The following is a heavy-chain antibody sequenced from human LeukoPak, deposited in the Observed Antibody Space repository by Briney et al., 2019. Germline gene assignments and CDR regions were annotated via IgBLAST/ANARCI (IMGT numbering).Heavy chain of an antibody. CDR2: IYHSGST. CDR3: AREVNNYYDSSGCYYVKAYFDY. V-gene: IGHV4-30-2*01. J-gene: IGHJ4*02. CDR1: GGSISSGGYS. D-gene: IGHD3-22*01. Sequence: PSETLSLTCAASGGSISSGGYSWSWIRQPPGKGLEWIGYIYHSGSTYYNPSLKSRVTISVDRSKNQFSLKLSSVTAADTAVYYCAREVNNYYDSSGCYYVKAYFDYWGQGTLVTVSS.